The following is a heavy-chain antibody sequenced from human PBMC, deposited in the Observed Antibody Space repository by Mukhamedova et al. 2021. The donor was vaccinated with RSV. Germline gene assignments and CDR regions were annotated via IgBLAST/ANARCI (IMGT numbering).Heavy chain of an antibody. Sequence: SWIRQHPGKGLEWIGYIYYSGSTYYNPSLKSRVTISVDTSKNQFSLKLSSVTAADTAVYYCARAGDDSSGDWLDYWGQGTLVTVS. D-gene: IGHD3-22*01. J-gene: IGHJ4*02. V-gene: IGHV4-31*02. CDR3: ARAGDDSSGDWLDY. CDR2: IYYSGST.